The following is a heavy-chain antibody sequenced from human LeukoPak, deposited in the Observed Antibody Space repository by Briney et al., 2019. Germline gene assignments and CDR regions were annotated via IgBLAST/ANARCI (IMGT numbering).Heavy chain of an antibody. CDR1: GYTFTSYY. J-gene: IGHJ1*01. Sequence: ASVKVSCKASGYTFTSYYMHWVRQAPGQGLEWMGIINPSGGSTSYAQKFQGRVTMTRDMSTSTVYMELSSLRSEDTAVYYCAKGPGVTSSRSSSSWYGYFQHWGQGTLVTVSS. CDR3: AKGPGVTSSRSSSSWYGYFQH. V-gene: IGHV1-46*01. D-gene: IGHD6-13*01. CDR2: INPSGGST.